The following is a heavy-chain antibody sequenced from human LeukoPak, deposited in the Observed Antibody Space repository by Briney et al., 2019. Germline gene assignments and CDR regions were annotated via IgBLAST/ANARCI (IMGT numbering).Heavy chain of an antibody. CDR1: GYTFTGYY. CDR2: INPNSGGT. D-gene: IGHD3-22*01. J-gene: IGHJ6*03. Sequence: ASVKVSCKASGYTFTGYYMHWVRQAPGQGLEWMGWINPNSGGTNYAQKFQGRVTMTRDTSISTAYMELSRLRSDDTAVYYCARGSYDSSGYYYWSGYYYYMDVWGKGTTVTVSS. CDR3: ARGSYDSSGYYYWSGYYYYMDV. V-gene: IGHV1-2*02.